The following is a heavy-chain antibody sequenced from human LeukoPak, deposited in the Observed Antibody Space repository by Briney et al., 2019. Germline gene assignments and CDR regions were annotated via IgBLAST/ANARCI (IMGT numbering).Heavy chain of an antibody. CDR1: GFTFSSYT. D-gene: IGHD3-3*01. Sequence: GGSLRLSCAASGFTFSSYTMNWVRQAPGKGLEWVSSISSSSDDIYYADSVKGRFTISRDNAKNSLFLQMNSLRAEDTGVYYCAKDHYWSIDYWGRGTLVTVSS. CDR3: AKDHYWSIDY. CDR2: ISSSSDDI. J-gene: IGHJ4*02. V-gene: IGHV3-21*01.